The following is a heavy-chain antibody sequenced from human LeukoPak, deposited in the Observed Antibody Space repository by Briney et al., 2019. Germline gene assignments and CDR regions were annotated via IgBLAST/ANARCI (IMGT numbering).Heavy chain of an antibody. D-gene: IGHD1-26*01. CDR1: GFTFSSYG. Sequence: PGGSLRLSCAVSGFTFSSYGMHWVRQAPGKGLEWVANIKQDGGEKNYVDSVKGRFTISRDNAKNSLYLQMNSLRVEDTAVYYCARDHLREGATGASEIWGQGTMATVSS. V-gene: IGHV3-7*05. J-gene: IGHJ3*02. CDR2: IKQDGGEK. CDR3: ARDHLREGATGASEI.